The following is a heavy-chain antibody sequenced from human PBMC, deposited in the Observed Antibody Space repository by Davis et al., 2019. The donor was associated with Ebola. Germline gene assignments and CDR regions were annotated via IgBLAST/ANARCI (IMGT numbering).Heavy chain of an antibody. Sequence: ASVKVSCKASGGTFSTSSIRWVRQATGQGLEWMGWMNPNSGNTGYAQKFQGRVTMTRNTSISTAYMELSSLRSEDTAVYYCARGHTHYYDSSGYYWGDYYYGMDVWGKGTTVTVSS. CDR1: GGTFSTSS. CDR3: ARGHTHYYDSSGYYWGDYYYGMDV. CDR2: MNPNSGNT. V-gene: IGHV1-8*01. D-gene: IGHD3-22*01. J-gene: IGHJ6*04.